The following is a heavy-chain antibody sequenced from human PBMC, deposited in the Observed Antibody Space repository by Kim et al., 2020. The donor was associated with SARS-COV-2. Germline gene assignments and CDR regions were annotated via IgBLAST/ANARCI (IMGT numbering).Heavy chain of an antibody. CDR3: GRAVYCISSSCLEFGMGV. CDR1: GFTFSSYS. V-gene: IGHV3-21*01. J-gene: IGHJ6*01. Sequence: GSLRLSCAASGFTFSSYSMNWVRQAPGEGLEWVSFIGSSSSYKYYADSVKGRFTISRDSAKNSLYLQMISLRADDTAIYYCGRAVYCISSSCLEFGMGV. D-gene: IGHD2-2*01. CDR2: IGSSSSYK.